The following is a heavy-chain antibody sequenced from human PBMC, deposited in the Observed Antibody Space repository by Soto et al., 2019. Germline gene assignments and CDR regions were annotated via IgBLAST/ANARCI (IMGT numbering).Heavy chain of an antibody. CDR3: ARSLDS. J-gene: IGHJ4*02. CDR1: GPSITRSDHY. V-gene: IGHV4-31*01. Sequence: SETRALTCTVTGPSITRSDHYWGWIRQLPGKGLEWIGYVYYSGTADYKPSLESLVTISVDTSKTRFSLILNSVTAADSAVYFCARSLDSWGQGTQVTVSS. CDR2: VYYSGTA.